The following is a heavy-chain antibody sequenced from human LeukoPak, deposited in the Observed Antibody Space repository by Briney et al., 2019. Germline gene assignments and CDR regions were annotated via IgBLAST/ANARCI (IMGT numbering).Heavy chain of an antibody. CDR2: IYSGGST. CDR3: ARGPGSGHYFDY. D-gene: IGHD2-15*01. Sequence: PGGSLRLSCAASGFTVSSNYMSWVRQAPGKGLEWVSVIYSGGSTYYADSVKGRFTIPRDNAENSLYLQMNSLRAEDTAVYYCARGPGSGHYFDYWGQGTLVTVSS. V-gene: IGHV3-53*01. CDR1: GFTVSSNY. J-gene: IGHJ4*02.